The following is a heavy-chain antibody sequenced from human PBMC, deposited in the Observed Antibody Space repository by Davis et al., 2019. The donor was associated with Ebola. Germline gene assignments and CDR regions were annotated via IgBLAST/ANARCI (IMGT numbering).Heavy chain of an antibody. CDR2: ISHDGTIT. Sequence: GESLKISCVASGFNFGPFWMHWVRQAPGKGLVWVSRISHDGTITTYADSVKGRFTVSRDNAKNTLYLEMNSLTAEDTAVYYCSRDVNFEFYDYWGQGTLVTVSS. V-gene: IGHV3-74*01. J-gene: IGHJ4*02. CDR1: GFNFGPFW. D-gene: IGHD1-20*01. CDR3: SRDVNFEFYDY.